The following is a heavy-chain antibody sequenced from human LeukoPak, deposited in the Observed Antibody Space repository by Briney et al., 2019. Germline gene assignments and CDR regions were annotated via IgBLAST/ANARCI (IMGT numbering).Heavy chain of an antibody. CDR1: GYTFNIYG. CDR2: ISAYSGNT. V-gene: IGHV1-18*01. J-gene: IGHJ4*02. D-gene: IGHD4-17*01. CDR3: ARTVTTSSYYFDY. Sequence: ASVKVSCKASGYTFNIYGIGWVRQAPGQGLEWMGWISAYSGNTNYAQKLQGRVTMTTDTSTSTAYMDLRSLRSDDTALYYCARTVTTSSYYFDYWGQGTLVTVSS.